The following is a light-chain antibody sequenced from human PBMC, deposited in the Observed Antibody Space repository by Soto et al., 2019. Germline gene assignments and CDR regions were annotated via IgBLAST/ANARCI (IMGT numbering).Light chain of an antibody. CDR3: TSWTTSTTMI. J-gene: IGLJ2*01. CDR1: SSDIGASYF. CDR2: DVN. Sequence: QSALTQPASVSGSPGQSITISCTGTSSDIGASYFVSWYQQHPGKAPKLMLYDVNIRPSGVSNRFSGSKSGTAASLAISGPQADDEADYYCTSWTTSTTMIFGGGTKLTVL. V-gene: IGLV2-14*03.